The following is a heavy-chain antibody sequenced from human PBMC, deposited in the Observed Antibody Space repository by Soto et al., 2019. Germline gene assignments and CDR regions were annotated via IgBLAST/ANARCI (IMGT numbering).Heavy chain of an antibody. CDR1: GGTFSSYA. J-gene: IGHJ4*02. V-gene: IGHV1-69*13. CDR2: IIPIFGTA. Sequence: SVKVSGKASGGTFSSYAISWVRQARGQGLEWMGGIIPIFGTANYAQRFQGRVTITADESTSTAYMELSSLRSEDTAVYDCARDREWLQYYFDYWGQGTLVTVSS. CDR3: ARDREWLQYYFDY. D-gene: IGHD5-12*01.